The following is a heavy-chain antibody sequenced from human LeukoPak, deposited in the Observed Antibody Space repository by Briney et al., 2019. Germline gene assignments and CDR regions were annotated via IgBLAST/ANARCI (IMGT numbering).Heavy chain of an antibody. CDR3: STVGGAVALDY. D-gene: IGHD6-19*01. J-gene: IGHJ4*02. V-gene: IGHV3-15*01. CDR1: GFSFSKAW. Sequence: PGGSLRLSCAASGFSFSKAWMSWVRQAPGKGLEWVGRIKGISDGGATDYAAPVKGRFTISRDDSKNTLYLQMNSLKTEDTAVYFCSTVGGAVALDYWGQGTLVTVSS. CDR2: IKGISDGGAT.